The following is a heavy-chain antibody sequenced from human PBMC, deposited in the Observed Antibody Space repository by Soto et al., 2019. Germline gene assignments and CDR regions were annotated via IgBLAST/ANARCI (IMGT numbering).Heavy chain of an antibody. V-gene: IGHV4-59*01. CDR1: GGSISSYY. CDR2: IYYSGST. CDR3: ARSPNKVVVVAAKVPDAFDI. D-gene: IGHD2-15*01. J-gene: IGHJ3*02. Sequence: SETLSLTCTVSGGSISSYYWSWIRQPPGKGLEWIGYIYYSGSTNYNPSLKSRVTISVDTSKNQFSLKLSSVTAADTAVYYCARSPNKVVVVAAKVPDAFDIWGQGTMVTVSS.